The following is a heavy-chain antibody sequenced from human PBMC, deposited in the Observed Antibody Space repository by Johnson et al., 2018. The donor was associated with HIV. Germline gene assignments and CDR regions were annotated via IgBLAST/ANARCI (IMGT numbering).Heavy chain of an antibody. Sequence: VQLVESGGGVVQPGRSLRLSCAASGFTFSSYAMHWVRHAPGKGLEWVGRIKSRTDGETADYAAPVKGRFTISRDDSKNTLYLQMNSLKTEDTAVYYCTTDANWNYGQGALDVWGQGTTVTVSS. CDR2: IKSRTDGETA. D-gene: IGHD1-7*01. CDR3: TTDANWNYGQGALDV. V-gene: IGHV3-15*01. J-gene: IGHJ3*01. CDR1: GFTFSSYA.